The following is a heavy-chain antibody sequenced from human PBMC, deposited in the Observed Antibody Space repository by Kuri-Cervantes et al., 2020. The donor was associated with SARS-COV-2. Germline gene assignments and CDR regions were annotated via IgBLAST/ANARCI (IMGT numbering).Heavy chain of an antibody. CDR1: GGSISSSSYY. CDR2: IYYSGST. D-gene: IGHD1-1*01. Sequence: SETLSLTCTVSGGSISSSSYYWGWIRQPPGKGLEWIGSIYYSGSTYYNPSLKSRVTISVDTSKNQFSLKLSSVTAADTAVYYCARDHRGKYWNHRTFWYFDLWGRGTLVTVSS. CDR3: ARDHRGKYWNHRTFWYFDL. J-gene: IGHJ2*01. V-gene: IGHV4-39*07.